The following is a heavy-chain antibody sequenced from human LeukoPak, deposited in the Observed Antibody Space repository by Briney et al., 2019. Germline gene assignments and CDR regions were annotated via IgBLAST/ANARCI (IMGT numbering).Heavy chain of an antibody. J-gene: IGHJ6*03. V-gene: IGHV1-69*01. CDR2: IIPIFGTA. CDR3: ASGIAARSGYYYYMDV. D-gene: IGHD6-6*01. Sequence: SVKVSCKASGGTFSSYAISWVRQAPGQGLEWMGGIIPIFGTANYAQKFQGRVTITADESTSTAYMELSSLRSEDTAVYYCASGIAARSGYYYYMDVWGKGTTVTVSS. CDR1: GGTFSSYA.